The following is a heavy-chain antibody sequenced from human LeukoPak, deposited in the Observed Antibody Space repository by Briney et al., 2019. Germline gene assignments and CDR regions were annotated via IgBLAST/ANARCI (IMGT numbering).Heavy chain of an antibody. J-gene: IGHJ4*02. CDR1: GDSVSSNNGA. CDR3: ARDLGNTGWYTFDY. Sequence: SQTFSLTCDISGDSVSSNNGAWNWIRQSPSRGLAGLGRTYYRSKWYNDYAGSLNGRITISPDTSKNQFSLHLNSVTPEDTAVYYCARDLGNTGWYTFDYWGQGILVTVSS. CDR2: TYYRSKWYN. V-gene: IGHV6-1*01. D-gene: IGHD6-19*01.